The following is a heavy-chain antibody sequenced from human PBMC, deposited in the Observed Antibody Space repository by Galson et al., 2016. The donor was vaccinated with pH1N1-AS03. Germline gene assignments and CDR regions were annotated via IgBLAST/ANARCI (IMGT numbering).Heavy chain of an antibody. CDR2: VHSSGST. D-gene: IGHD1-26*01. Sequence: ETLSLTCTVSHGSVSNHYWTWIRPPPGKGLEWIGYVHSSGSTRYNRSLKSRLIISVDTSKNQLSLKLTSVTAADTAMFYCTREATTCGFDFWGQGTGVPVSS. CDR1: HGSVSNHY. CDR3: TREATTCGFDF. V-gene: IGHV4-59*02. J-gene: IGHJ3*01.